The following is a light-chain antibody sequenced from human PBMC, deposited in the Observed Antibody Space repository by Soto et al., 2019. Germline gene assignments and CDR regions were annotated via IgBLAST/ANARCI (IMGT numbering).Light chain of an antibody. CDR2: EAS. Sequence: DIHMTHSPSTLSSSLVDRVTITCRASQSIRRWLAWFQQKPGKAPKLLIYEASTLESGVPSRFSASGSGTEFTLTISSLQPDDFATYYCQQYTSFSWTFGQGTKVDIK. V-gene: IGKV1-5*03. J-gene: IGKJ1*01. CDR1: QSIRRW. CDR3: QQYTSFSWT.